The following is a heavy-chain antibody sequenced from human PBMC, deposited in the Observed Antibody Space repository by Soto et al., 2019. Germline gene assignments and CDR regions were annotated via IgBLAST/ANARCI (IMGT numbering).Heavy chain of an antibody. CDR2: IYYKGSP. CDR1: GGPISSYY. J-gene: IGHJ4*02. CDR3: ARGSSGWPPRLDY. Sequence: QVQLQESGPGLVKPSETLSLNCTVSGGPISSYYWSWIRQSPGKGLEWIGYIYYKGSPNYNPSLKSRVTISVDTSNNQFSLELSSVTAADTAVYYCARGSSGWPPRLDYWGQGTLVTVSA. V-gene: IGHV4-59*01. D-gene: IGHD6-19*01.